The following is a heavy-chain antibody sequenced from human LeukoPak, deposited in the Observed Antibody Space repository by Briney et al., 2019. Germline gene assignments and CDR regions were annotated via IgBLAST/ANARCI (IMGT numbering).Heavy chain of an antibody. J-gene: IGHJ6*03. D-gene: IGHD3-3*01. CDR3: ARDHYDFWSGSSYYMDV. Sequence: ASVKVSCKASGGTFSSYTISWVRQAPGQGLEWMGRIIPILGIANYAQKFQGRVTITADKSTSTAHMELSSLRSEDTAVYYCARDHYDFWSGSSYYMDVWGKGTTVTVSS. CDR1: GGTFSSYT. V-gene: IGHV1-69*04. CDR2: IIPILGIA.